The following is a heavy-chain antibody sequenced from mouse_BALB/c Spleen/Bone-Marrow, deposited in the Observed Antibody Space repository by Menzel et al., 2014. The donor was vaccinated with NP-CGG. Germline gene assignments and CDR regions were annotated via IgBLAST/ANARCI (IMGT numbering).Heavy chain of an antibody. CDR1: GYTFTSSW. D-gene: IGHD2-2*01. V-gene: IGHV1S132*01. Sequence: QVQLQQSGTELVKPGASVKLSCKTSGYTFTSSWIQWVKQRPGQGLGWIGEIFPGTGTTYYNEKFKGKATLTIDTSSSTAYMQHSSLTSEDFAVYFSAGRASGYDWGACWYFDVWGAGTSVTVSS. CDR3: AGRASGYDWGACWYFDV. CDR2: IFPGTGTT. J-gene: IGHJ1*01.